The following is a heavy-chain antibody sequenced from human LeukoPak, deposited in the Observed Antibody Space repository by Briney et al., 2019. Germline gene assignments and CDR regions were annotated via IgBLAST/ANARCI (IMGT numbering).Heavy chain of an antibody. CDR2: IDTDDSTT. D-gene: IGHD6-19*01. V-gene: IGHV3-48*03. Sequence: QPGGSLRLSCAASGFTFSSYEMNWVRRAPGKGLEWLSYIDTDDSTTYYADSVKGRFTISRDNAKNSLYLQMNSLRAEDTAVYYCARDGGWGYYFDFWGQGTLVTVSS. CDR1: GFTFSSYE. J-gene: IGHJ4*02. CDR3: ARDGGWGYYFDF.